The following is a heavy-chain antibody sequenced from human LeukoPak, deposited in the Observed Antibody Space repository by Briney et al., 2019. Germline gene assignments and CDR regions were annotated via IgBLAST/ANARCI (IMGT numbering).Heavy chain of an antibody. CDR3: ARDRGYYVFDY. Sequence: GGSLRLSCAASGFTFSSYWMTWVRQAPGKGLEWVAHVKPDGSEKSYVDSVRGRFTISRDNAQNSLYLQMNSLRAEDTAVYYCARDRGYYVFDYWGQGTLVTVSS. CDR1: GFTFSSYW. V-gene: IGHV3-7*01. J-gene: IGHJ4*02. D-gene: IGHD3-22*01. CDR2: VKPDGSEK.